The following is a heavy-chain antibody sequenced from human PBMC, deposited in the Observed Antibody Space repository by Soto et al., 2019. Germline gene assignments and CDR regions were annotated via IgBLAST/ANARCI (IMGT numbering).Heavy chain of an antibody. J-gene: IGHJ4*02. Sequence: QVQLQESGPGLVKPSQTLSLTCTVSGGSISSGGYYWSWIRQHPGKGLEWIGYIYYSGSTYYNPSLESPLTPSVDTPKNQFSLKLSSVTAADTAVYYCARAATVPRPYFDYWGQGTLVPGSS. CDR3: ARAATVPRPYFDY. V-gene: IGHV4-31*01. D-gene: IGHD4-17*01. CDR1: GGSISSGGYY. CDR2: IYYSGST.